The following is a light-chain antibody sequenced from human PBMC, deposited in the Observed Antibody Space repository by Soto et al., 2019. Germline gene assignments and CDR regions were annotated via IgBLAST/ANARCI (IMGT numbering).Light chain of an antibody. CDR2: GAS. CDR3: QQYHNRPPWT. J-gene: IGKJ1*01. CDR1: QTVSNN. Sequence: EIVMTQSPVTLSVSPGERVTLSCRASQTVSNNLAWYQQKPGQAPRLLIYGASTRATDIPARFAGSGSGTEFSLTITSLQSEDVAIYYCQQYHNRPPWTFGQGTKVDIK. V-gene: IGKV3-15*01.